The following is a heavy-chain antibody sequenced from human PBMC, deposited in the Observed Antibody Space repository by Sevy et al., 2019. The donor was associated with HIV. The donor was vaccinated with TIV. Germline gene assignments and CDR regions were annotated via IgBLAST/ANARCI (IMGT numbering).Heavy chain of an antibody. V-gene: IGHV3-23*01. CDR1: GFTFSRYA. J-gene: IGHJ4*02. CDR2: ISGSGGSGDKT. D-gene: IGHD3-22*01. CDR3: ARKYDSSGYFDY. Sequence: GGSLRLSCAASGFTFSRYAMNWVRQAPGKGLEWVSSISGSGGSGDKTNYADSVKGRFIISRDDSKNSLYLQLNSLRAEDTAIYYCARKYDSSGYFDYWGQGTLVTVSP.